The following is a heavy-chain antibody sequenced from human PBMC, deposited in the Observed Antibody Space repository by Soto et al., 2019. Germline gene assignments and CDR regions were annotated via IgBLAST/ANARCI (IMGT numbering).Heavy chain of an antibody. J-gene: IGHJ4*02. CDR2: IKGKTDGGTT. CDR3: TTDYGSGSYFSDY. V-gene: IGHV3-15*07. CDR1: GFTFINPG. D-gene: IGHD3-10*01. Sequence: GGLLRLPCAASGFTFINPGMNWVRQAPGKGLEWVGRIKGKTDGGTTDYAAPVKGRFTISRDDSKNTLFLQMSSLKTDDTAVYYSTTDYGSGSYFSDYWGQGTLVTVSS.